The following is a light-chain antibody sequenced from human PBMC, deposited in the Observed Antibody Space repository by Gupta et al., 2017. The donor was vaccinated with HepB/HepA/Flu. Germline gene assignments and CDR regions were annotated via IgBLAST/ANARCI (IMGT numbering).Light chain of an antibody. CDR2: GAS. J-gene: IGKJ2*01. V-gene: IGKV3-20*01. CDR1: QSVSRSY. Sequence: EIVLTQSPDTLSLSPGERATLSCRASQSVSRSYLGWYQQKPGQAPRLLIYGASSRATGIPDRFSGSGSGPDFTLTISRLEPEDFAVYYCQQYGTSTYTFGQGTKLEIK. CDR3: QQYGTSTYT.